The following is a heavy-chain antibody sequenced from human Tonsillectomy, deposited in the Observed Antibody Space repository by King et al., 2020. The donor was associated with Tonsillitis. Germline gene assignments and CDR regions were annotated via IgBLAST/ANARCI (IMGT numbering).Heavy chain of an antibody. D-gene: IGHD6-13*01. CDR1: GYSISSGYY. CDR2: IYHSGST. J-gene: IGHJ4*02. CDR3: ATGWVTAAGTGAFDY. Sequence: VQLQESGPGLVKPSETLSLTCTVSGYSISSGYYWGWIRQPPGKGLEWIGSIYHSGSTYYNPSLKSRVTISVDTSKKQFSLKLSSVTAADTAVYYCATGWVTAAGTGAFDYWGQGTLVTVSS. V-gene: IGHV4-38-2*02.